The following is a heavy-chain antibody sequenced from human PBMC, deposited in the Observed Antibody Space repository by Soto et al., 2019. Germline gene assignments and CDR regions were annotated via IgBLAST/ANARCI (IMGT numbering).Heavy chain of an antibody. D-gene: IGHD3-3*01. J-gene: IGHJ6*02. CDR1: GFTFSSYA. CDR3: AKCEDFWSGYSLSSYYYGMDV. Sequence: GGSLRLSCAASGFTFSSYAMSWVRQAPGKGLEWVSAISGSGGSTYYADSVKGRFTISRDNSKNTLYLKMNSLRAEDTAVYYCAKCEDFWSGYSLSSYYYGMDVWGQGTTVTVSS. CDR2: ISGSGGST. V-gene: IGHV3-23*01.